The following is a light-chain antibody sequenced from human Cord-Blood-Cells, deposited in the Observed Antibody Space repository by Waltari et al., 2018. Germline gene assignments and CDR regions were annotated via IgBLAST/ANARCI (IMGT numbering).Light chain of an antibody. J-gene: IGLJ2*01. V-gene: IGLV2-23*01. CDR3: CSYAGSVV. CDR1: SRVVGSYNL. Sequence: QSALTQPASVSGSPGQSITISCTGTSRVVGSYNLVSWYQQHPGKAPKLMIYKGSKRPSGVSNRFSGSKSGNTASLTISGLQAEDEADYYCCSYAGSVVFGGGTKLTVL. CDR2: KGS.